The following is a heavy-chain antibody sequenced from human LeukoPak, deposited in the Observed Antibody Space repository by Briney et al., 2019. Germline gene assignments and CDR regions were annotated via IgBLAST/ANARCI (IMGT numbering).Heavy chain of an antibody. D-gene: IGHD3-22*01. CDR2: IWYDGSNK. CDR3: AREQYYSDSSGYYYSY. V-gene: IGHV3-33*01. Sequence: PGGSLRLSCAASGFTFSSHGMHWVRQAPGKGLEWVAVIWYDGSNKYYADSVKGRFTISRDNAKNSLYLQMNSLRAEDTAVYYCAREQYYSDSSGYYYSYWGQGTLVTVSS. J-gene: IGHJ4*02. CDR1: GFTFSSHG.